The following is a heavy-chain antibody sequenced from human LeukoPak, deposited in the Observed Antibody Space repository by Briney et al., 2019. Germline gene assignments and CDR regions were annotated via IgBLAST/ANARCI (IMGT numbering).Heavy chain of an antibody. V-gene: IGHV4-39*07. CDR3: ARDYKDIVVVTATYYYYYYMDV. CDR1: GGSISSSSYY. J-gene: IGHJ6*03. CDR2: IYYSGST. Sequence: SETLSLTCTVSGGSISSSSYYWGWIRQPPGKGLEWIGSIYYSGSTYYNPSLKSRVTISVDTSKNQFSLKLSSVTAADTAVYYCARDYKDIVVVTATYYYYYYMDVWGKGTTVTVSS. D-gene: IGHD2-21*02.